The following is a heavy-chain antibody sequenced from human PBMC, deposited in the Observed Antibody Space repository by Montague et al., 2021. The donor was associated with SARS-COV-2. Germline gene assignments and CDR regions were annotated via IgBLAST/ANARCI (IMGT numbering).Heavy chain of an antibody. D-gene: IGHD3-22*01. CDR2: INSDGSST. CDR3: ARVGYDSSGYYYVYYYYGMDV. CDR1: GFTLSSYW. J-gene: IGHJ6*02. Sequence: SLRLSCAASGFTLSSYWMHWVRQAPGKGLVWVSRINSDGSSTSYADSVKGRFTISRDNAKNTLYLQMNSLRAEDTAVYYCARVGYDSSGYYYVYYYYGMDVWGQGTTVTVSS. V-gene: IGHV3-74*01.